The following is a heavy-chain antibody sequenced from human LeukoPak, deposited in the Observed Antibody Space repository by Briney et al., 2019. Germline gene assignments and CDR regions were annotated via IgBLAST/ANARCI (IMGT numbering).Heavy chain of an antibody. V-gene: IGHV3-7*01. Sequence: GGSLRLSCAASGFTFSSYWMSWVRRAPGKGLEWVANIEQDGSEKYYVDSVKGRFTISRDNAKNSLYLQMNSLRAEDTAVYYCARAPSRYCGGDCYLGYWGQGTLVTVSS. CDR1: GFTFSSYW. CDR2: IEQDGSEK. J-gene: IGHJ4*02. D-gene: IGHD2-21*02. CDR3: ARAPSRYCGGDCYLGY.